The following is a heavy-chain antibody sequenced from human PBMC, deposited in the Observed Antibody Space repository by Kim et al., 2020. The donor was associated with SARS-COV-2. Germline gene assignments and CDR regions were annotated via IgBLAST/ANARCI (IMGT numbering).Heavy chain of an antibody. Sequence: GGSLRLSCAASGFIVSDNYMTWVRQAPGKGLEWVSVIYSGGTTYYADSVRGRCTISRDNYKNTLYLQLTSLIAEDNAVYYCSRDVGVSNGMNSWGQGITV. V-gene: IGHV3-53*01. J-gene: IGHJ6*02. CDR1: GFIVSDNY. CDR3: SRDVGVSNGMNS. CDR2: IYSGGTT. D-gene: IGHD3-10*01.